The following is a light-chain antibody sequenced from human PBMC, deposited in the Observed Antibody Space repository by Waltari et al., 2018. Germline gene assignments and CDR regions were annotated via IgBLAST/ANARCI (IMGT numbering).Light chain of an antibody. CDR2: RNT. V-gene: IGLV1-47*01. Sequence: QSVLPQPPSMSGIPGQRVTISCSGSHSNIGSTFVYWYQQFPGMAPQLLIFRNTHRPSGVPDRFSASKAGASASLAISGLRSEDEADYYCAAWDDSLSGRVFGGGTKLTV. CDR3: AAWDDSLSGRV. CDR1: HSNIGSTF. J-gene: IGLJ2*01.